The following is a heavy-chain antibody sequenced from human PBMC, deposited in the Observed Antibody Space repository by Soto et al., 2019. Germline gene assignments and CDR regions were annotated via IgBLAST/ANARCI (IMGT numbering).Heavy chain of an antibody. V-gene: IGHV1-18*01. CDR3: ARVGGQSYYATDV. D-gene: IGHD2-15*01. J-gene: IGHJ6*02. CDR2: ISTYNGNT. CDR1: GYTFTSYG. Sequence: QVQLVQSGAEVKKPGASVKVSCKTSGYTFTSYGITWVRQAPGQGLEWMGWISTYNGNTNYAQKLQDRVTMTTDRGRGTAYMELCSLRSDDTAVYYCARVGGQSYYATDVWGRGTTVTVSS.